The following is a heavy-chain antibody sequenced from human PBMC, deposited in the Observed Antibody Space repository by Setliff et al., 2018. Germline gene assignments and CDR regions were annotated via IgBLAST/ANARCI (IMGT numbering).Heavy chain of an antibody. V-gene: IGHV2-26*01. CDR2: IFSNDEK. CDR3: ARAYYDSSGYYPLVY. D-gene: IGHD3-22*01. Sequence: SGPTLVNPTETLTLTCTVSGFSLSNARMGVSWIRQPPGKALEWLAHIFSNDEKSYSTSQKSRLTISKDTSKSQVVLTMTNMDPVDTATYYCARAYYDSSGYYPLVYWGQGTLVTVSS. J-gene: IGHJ4*02. CDR1: GFSLSNARMG.